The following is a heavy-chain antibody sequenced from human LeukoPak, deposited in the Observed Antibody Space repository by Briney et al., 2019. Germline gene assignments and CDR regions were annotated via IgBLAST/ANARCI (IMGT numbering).Heavy chain of an antibody. CDR2: IDEDGNEE. V-gene: IGHV3-7*01. D-gene: IGHD2-2*01. J-gene: IGHJ6*04. Sequence: VGSLRLSCEVSGFTFETYWMSWVRQAPGKGLEWVANIDEDGNEEHYVRSVKGRFTISRENAKNLVYLQMNSLRVDDTAVYYCTRGETRDVCGKGTTVTVSS. CDR3: TRGETRDV. CDR1: GFTFETYW.